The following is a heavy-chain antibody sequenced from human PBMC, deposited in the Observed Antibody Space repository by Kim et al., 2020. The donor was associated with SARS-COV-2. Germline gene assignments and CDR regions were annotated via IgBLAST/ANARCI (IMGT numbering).Heavy chain of an antibody. CDR1: GFSFSDYA. Sequence: GGSLRLSCAASGFSFSDYAMIWVRPAPGKGLEWVSSIKGKGDEIHYADSVKGRFTISRDNSKNTLYLQMSGLIVEDTATYFCAKVRPPHWFLDVYFWAQGLLVTLS. J-gene: IGHJ1*01. V-gene: IGHV3-23*01. D-gene: IGHD1-20*01. CDR2: IKGKGDEI. CDR3: AKVRPPHWFLDVYF.